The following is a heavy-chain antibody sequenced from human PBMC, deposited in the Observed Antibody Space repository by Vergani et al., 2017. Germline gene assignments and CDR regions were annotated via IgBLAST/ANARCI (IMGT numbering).Heavy chain of an antibody. Sequence: QVQLVQSGAEVKKPGASVKVSCKASGYTFTSYGISWVRQAPGQGLVWMGWISAYNGNTNYAQKLQGRVTMTTDTSTSTAYMELRSLRSDDTGVYYCARDPDIVVVPAAPYYYYYYGMDVWGQGTTVTVSS. D-gene: IGHD2-2*01. CDR1: GYTFTSYG. CDR3: ARDPDIVVVPAAPYYYYYYGMDV. CDR2: ISAYNGNT. J-gene: IGHJ6*02. V-gene: IGHV1-18*04.